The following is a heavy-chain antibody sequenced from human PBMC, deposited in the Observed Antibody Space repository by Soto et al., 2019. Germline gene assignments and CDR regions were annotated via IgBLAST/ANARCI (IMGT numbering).Heavy chain of an antibody. CDR1: GFTFSGSA. CDR2: IRSKANSYAT. J-gene: IGHJ6*02. V-gene: IGHV3-73*01. CDR3: TRDDSSSSSGLNYYYYYGMDV. Sequence: GGSLRLSCAASGFTFSGSAMHWVRQASGKGLEWVGRIRSKANSYATAYAASVKGRFTISRDGSKNTAYLQMNSLKTEDTAVYYCTRDDSSSSSGLNYYYYYGMDVWGQGTTVTVSS. D-gene: IGHD6-6*01.